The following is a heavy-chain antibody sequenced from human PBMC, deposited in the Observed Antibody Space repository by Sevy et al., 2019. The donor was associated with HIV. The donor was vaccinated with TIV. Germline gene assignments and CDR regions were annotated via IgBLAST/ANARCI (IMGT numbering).Heavy chain of an antibody. CDR3: VKDFGGPTDY. Sequence: GGSLRLSCAGSGFSITSYWMHWVRQAPGKGLVWVSRMNEDGSVTNHADSVRGRFTISRDNAKNTLYLQMNSLRVEDTAVYYCVKDFGGPTDYWGQGALVPVSS. D-gene: IGHD3-16*01. J-gene: IGHJ4*02. V-gene: IGHV3-74*01. CDR1: GFSITSYW. CDR2: MNEDGSVT.